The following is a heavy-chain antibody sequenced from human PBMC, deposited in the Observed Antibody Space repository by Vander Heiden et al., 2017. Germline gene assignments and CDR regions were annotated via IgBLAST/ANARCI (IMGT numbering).Heavy chain of an antibody. J-gene: IGHJ3*02. V-gene: IGHV3-9*01. D-gene: IGHD3-10*01. Sequence: EVQLVESGGGLVQPGRSLRLSCATSGFTFDDYAMHWVRQAPGKGLEWVSGITWKSGSMGYADSVKGRFTISRDNAKNSLYLQMNSLRADDTALYYCAKDIAGQGSAFHIWGQGTMVTVS. CDR1: GFTFDDYA. CDR2: ITWKSGSM. CDR3: AKDIAGQGSAFHI.